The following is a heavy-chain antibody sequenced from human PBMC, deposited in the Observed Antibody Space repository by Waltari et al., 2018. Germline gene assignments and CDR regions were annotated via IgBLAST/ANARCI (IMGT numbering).Heavy chain of an antibody. J-gene: IGHJ6*03. Sequence: QVQLQQWGAGLLKPSETLSLTCAVYGGSFSGYYWSWIRQPPGKGLEWIGEINHSGSTNYNPSLKSRVTISVDTSKNQFSLKLSSVTAADTAVYYCARGGGIAARRGYYYYMDVWGKGTTVTVSS. CDR2: INHSGST. CDR3: ARGGGIAARRGYYYYMDV. D-gene: IGHD6-25*01. CDR1: GGSFSGYY. V-gene: IGHV4-34*01.